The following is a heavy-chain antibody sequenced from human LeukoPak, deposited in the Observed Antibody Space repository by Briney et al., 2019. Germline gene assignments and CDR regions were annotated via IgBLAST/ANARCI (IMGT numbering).Heavy chain of an antibody. D-gene: IGHD6-19*01. V-gene: IGHV3-23*01. Sequence: GGSLRLSCAASGFTFNIYAMSWVRQAPGKGLEWVSAISGSSGGSTYYADSVKGRFTISRDNSKNTLYLQMNSLRAEDTAVYYCAKDLVASSGWYRGDYWGQGTLVTVSS. CDR3: AKDLVASSGWYRGDY. CDR1: GFTFNIYA. CDR2: ISGSSGGST. J-gene: IGHJ4*02.